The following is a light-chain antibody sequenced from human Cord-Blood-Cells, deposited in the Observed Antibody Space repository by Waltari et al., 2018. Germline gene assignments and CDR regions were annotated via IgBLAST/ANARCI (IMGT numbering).Light chain of an antibody. CDR3: QAWDSSTGV. V-gene: IGLV3-1*01. CDR1: KLGDKY. J-gene: IGLJ1*01. Sequence: SYELTQPPSVSVSPGPPASITCSGDKLGDKYACWYQQKPGQSPVLVIDHDSKRPSGIPERFAGSNSGNTATLTISGTQAMDEADYYWQAWDSSTGVFGTGTKVTVL. CDR2: HDS.